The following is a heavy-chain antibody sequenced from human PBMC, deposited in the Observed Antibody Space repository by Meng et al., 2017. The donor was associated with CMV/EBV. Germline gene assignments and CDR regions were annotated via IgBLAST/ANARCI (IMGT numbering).Heavy chain of an antibody. J-gene: IGHJ4*02. V-gene: IGHV4-34*01. CDR2: INHSGST. CDR1: GGAFSDYY. Sequence: VPRQEWGAGLLEPLEPPPLTCVASGGAFSDYYWSWIRQPRGKGLEWIGEINHSGSTNYNPSLESRATISVDTSQNNLSLKLSSVTAADSAVYYCARGPTTMAHDFDYWGQGTLVTVSS. CDR3: ARGPTTMAHDFDY. D-gene: IGHD4-11*01.